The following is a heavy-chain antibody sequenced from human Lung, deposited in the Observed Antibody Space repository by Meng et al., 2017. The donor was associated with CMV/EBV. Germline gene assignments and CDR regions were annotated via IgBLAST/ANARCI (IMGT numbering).Heavy chain of an antibody. CDR1: GFTFSSYG. D-gene: IGHD2-2*01. J-gene: IGHJ6*02. Sequence: GESLKISCAASGFTFSSYGMHWVRQAPGKGLEWVAFIRYDGSNKYYADSVKGRFTISRDNSKNTLYLQMNSLRAEDTAVYYCAKVVRLGYCSSTSCPARSYYYYGMDVWGQGTXVTVYS. V-gene: IGHV3-30*02. CDR2: IRYDGSNK. CDR3: AKVVRLGYCSSTSCPARSYYYYGMDV.